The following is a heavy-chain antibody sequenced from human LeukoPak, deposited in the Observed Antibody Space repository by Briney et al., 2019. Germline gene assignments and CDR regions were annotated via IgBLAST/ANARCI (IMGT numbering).Heavy chain of an antibody. Sequence: PGRSLRLSCAASGFTFSNYGMQWVRQAPGKGLEWVAFIRYDGSKTFYVDSVKGRFTISRDNAKNSLYLQMNSLKAEDTAVYYCVRDLPDYWGQGTLVTVSS. CDR3: VRDLPDY. CDR1: GFTFSNYG. V-gene: IGHV3-33*01. J-gene: IGHJ4*02. CDR2: IRYDGSKT.